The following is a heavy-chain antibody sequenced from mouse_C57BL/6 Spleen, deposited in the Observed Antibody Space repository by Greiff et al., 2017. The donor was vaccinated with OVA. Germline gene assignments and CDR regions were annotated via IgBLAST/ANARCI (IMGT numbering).Heavy chain of an antibody. CDR3: ARRTTTGAMDY. D-gene: IGHD1-1*01. V-gene: IGHV1-69*01. Sequence: QVQLQQPGAELVMPGASVKLSCKASGYTFTSYWMHWVKQRPGQGLEWIGEIDPSDSYTNYNQKFKGKSTLTVDKSSSTAYMQLSSLTSEDSAVYYCARRTTTGAMDYWGQGTSVTVSS. J-gene: IGHJ4*01. CDR2: IDPSDSYT. CDR1: GYTFTSYW.